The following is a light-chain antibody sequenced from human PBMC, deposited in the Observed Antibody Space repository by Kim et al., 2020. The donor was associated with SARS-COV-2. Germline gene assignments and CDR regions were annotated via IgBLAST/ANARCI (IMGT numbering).Light chain of an antibody. CDR3: QQSYSTPPWT. CDR1: QSISNY. Sequence: DIQMTQSPSSLSASVGDRVTITCRASQSISNYLNWYQQKPGKAPKLLIYAAFSLQSGVPSRFSGSGSETDFTLTISSLQPEDFATYYCQQSYSTPPWTFGQGTKVDIK. CDR2: AAF. V-gene: IGKV1-39*01. J-gene: IGKJ1*01.